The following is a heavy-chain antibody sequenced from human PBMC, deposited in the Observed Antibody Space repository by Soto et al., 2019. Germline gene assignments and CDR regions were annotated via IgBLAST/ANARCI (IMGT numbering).Heavy chain of an antibody. V-gene: IGHV3-33*01. Sequence: QVQLVESGGGVVQPGRSLRLSCAASGFTFSSYGMHWVRQAPGKGLEWVAVIWYDGSNKYYADSVKGRFTISRDNSKNTLYLQMNSLRAEDMAVYYCARDPAATLYGMDVWGQGTTVTVSS. CDR2: IWYDGSNK. J-gene: IGHJ6*02. D-gene: IGHD6-13*01. CDR3: ARDPAATLYGMDV. CDR1: GFTFSSYG.